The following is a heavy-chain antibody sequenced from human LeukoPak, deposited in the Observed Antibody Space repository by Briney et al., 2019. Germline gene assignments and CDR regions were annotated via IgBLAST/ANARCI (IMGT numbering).Heavy chain of an antibody. D-gene: IGHD5-12*01. V-gene: IGHV4-59*13. CDR1: GASIWPYF. CDR2: IYHNGSS. CDR3: AREGHDLSGYIDL. Sequence: SVTLSLTCSVSGASIWPYFWTWIRQPPGKGLEWIAYIYHNGSSHYNPSLKSRVTMSVDTTKNQFSLKMTSVTAADTAVYYCAREGHDLSGYIDLWGQGILVTVTT. J-gene: IGHJ5*02.